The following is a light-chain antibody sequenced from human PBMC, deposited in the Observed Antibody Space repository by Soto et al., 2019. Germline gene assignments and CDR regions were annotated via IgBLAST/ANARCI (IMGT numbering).Light chain of an antibody. Sequence: QSVLTQPPSVSGAPGQRVTISCTGNNSNLGAGYDVHWYQQLPGAAPKLVIFGNRNRPSGVPERFPGSKSGTSASLAIIGLQAEDEADYYCQAYDYSLTAFVFGGGTKLTVL. J-gene: IGLJ3*02. CDR1: NSNLGAGYD. CDR2: GNR. V-gene: IGLV1-40*01. CDR3: QAYDYSLTAFV.